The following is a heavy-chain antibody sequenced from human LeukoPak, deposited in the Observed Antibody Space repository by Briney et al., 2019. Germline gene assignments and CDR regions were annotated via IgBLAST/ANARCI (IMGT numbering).Heavy chain of an antibody. V-gene: IGHV3-23*01. Sequence: GGSLRLSCAASGFTFSSYAMSWVRQAPGKGLEWVSTIVSSGSAYYADSVKGRFTISRDNSRNTLYLQMNSLRAEDTAVYFCARDLGWPDHNYYFDSWGQGTLVTVSS. CDR1: GFTFSSYA. J-gene: IGHJ4*02. CDR3: ARDLGWPDHNYYFDS. D-gene: IGHD1-20*01. CDR2: IVSSGSA.